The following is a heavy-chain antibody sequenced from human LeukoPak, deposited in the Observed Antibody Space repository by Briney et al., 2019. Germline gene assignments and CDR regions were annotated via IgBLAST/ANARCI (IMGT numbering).Heavy chain of an antibody. J-gene: IGHJ4*02. CDR2: IYTSGST. D-gene: IGHD3-3*01. Sequence: SETLSLTCTVSGGSISSYYWSWIRQPAGKGLEWIGRIYTSGSTNYNPSLKSRVTMSVDTSKNQFSLKLSSVTAADTAVYYCARDRDDFWSGYFDYWGQGTLVTVSS. CDR1: GGSISSYY. V-gene: IGHV4-4*07. CDR3: ARDRDDFWSGYFDY.